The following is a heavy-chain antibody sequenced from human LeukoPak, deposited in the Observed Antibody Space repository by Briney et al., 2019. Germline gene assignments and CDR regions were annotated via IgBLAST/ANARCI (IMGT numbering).Heavy chain of an antibody. V-gene: IGHV1-18*01. J-gene: IGHJ6*02. CDR1: GYTFTIYG. Sequence: GASVTVSCKASGYTFTIYGISWVRQAPGQGLEWMGWISAYNGNTNYAQKLQGRDTMTTDTSTSTAYMELRSLRSDDTAVYYCARLSSLVRSRKDYYGMDVWGQGTTVTVSS. CDR2: ISAYNGNT. D-gene: IGHD3-10*01. CDR3: ARLSSLVRSRKDYYGMDV.